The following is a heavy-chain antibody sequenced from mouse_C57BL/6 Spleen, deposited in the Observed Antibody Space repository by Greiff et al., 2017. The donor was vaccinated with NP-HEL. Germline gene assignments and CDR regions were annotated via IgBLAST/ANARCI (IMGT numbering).Heavy chain of an antibody. D-gene: IGHD1-1*01. V-gene: IGHV5-17*01. CDR3: ARPHYGSSYAAMDY. CDR2: ISSGSSTI. CDR1: GFTFSDYG. Sequence: EVKLVESGGGLVKPGGSLKLSCAASGFTFSDYGMHWVRQAPEKGLEWVAYISSGSSTIYYADTVKGRFTISRDNAKNTLFLQMTSLRSEDTAMYYCARPHYGSSYAAMDYWGQGTSVTVSS. J-gene: IGHJ4*01.